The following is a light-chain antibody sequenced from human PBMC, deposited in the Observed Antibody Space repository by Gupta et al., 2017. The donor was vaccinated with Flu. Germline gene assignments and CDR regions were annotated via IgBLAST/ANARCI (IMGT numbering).Light chain of an antibody. J-gene: IGLJ3*02. CDR3: QVWDSSSDCQV. Sequence: SYVLTQPPSVSVAPGQTARITCEGNNIGNKSVYWYQQKPGQAPVLVIYDDSDRPSGIPERFSGSNSGNTATLIVSRVEVGDEADYYCQVWDSSSDCQVFGGGTKLTV. CDR1: NIGNKS. CDR2: DDS. V-gene: IGLV3-21*02.